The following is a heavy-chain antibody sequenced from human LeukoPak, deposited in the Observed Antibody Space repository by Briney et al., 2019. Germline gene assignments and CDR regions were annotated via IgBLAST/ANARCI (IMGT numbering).Heavy chain of an antibody. V-gene: IGHV3-48*01. CDR2: ISSNTRVI. CDR1: GFTFSSYN. CDR3: ARIDYIIFARIDY. J-gene: IGHJ4*02. Sequence: PGGSLRLSCAASGFTFSSYNMNWVRQAPGKGLEWVSYISSNTRVIHYADSVKGRFTISRDNGKNSLYLQMNSLRAEDTAVYYCARIDYIIFARIDYWGQGTLVTVSS. D-gene: IGHD3/OR15-3a*01.